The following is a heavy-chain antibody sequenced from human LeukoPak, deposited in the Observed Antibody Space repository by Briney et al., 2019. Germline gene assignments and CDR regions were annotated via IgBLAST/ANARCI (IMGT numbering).Heavy chain of an antibody. Sequence: SETLSLTCAVYGGSFSGYYWSWIRQPPGKGLEWIGEINHSGSTNYNPSLKSRVTISVDTSKNQFSLKLSSVTAADTAVYYCARGPGVVLDYWGQGTLVTVSS. CDR3: ARGPGVVLDY. CDR1: GGSFSGYY. J-gene: IGHJ4*02. D-gene: IGHD3-3*01. V-gene: IGHV4-34*01. CDR2: INHSGST.